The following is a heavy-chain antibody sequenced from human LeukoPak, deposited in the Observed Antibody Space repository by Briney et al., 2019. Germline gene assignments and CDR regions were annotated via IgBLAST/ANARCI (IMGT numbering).Heavy chain of an antibody. J-gene: IGHJ4*02. D-gene: IGHD1-1*01. CDR2: IYYSGST. CDR3: ARRNWNDVNFDY. V-gene: IGHV4-39*01. CDR1: GGSISSSSFY. Sequence: SETLSLTCTVSGGSISSSSFYWDWIRQPPGKGLEWIGSIYYSGSTYYNPSLKSRVAISVDTSKNQFSLKLSCVTAADTALYYCARRNWNDVNFDYWGQGTLVTVSS.